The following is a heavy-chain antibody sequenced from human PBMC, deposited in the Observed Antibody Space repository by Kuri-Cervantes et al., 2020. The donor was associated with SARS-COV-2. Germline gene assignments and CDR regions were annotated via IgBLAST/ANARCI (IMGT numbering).Heavy chain of an antibody. J-gene: IGHJ5*02. CDR2: INSNGGSI. V-gene: IGHV3-64D*06. Sequence: GESLKISCSASGLSFGNSVMHWVRQAPGKGLQYVSSINSNGGSIYHTDSVKGRFTISRDNSKNTLYLQMSSLRAEDTAVYYCAKSRGPFSLSVSLSVLDPWGRGTLVTVSS. CDR3: AKSRGPFSLSVSLSVLDP. D-gene: IGHD2/OR15-2a*01. CDR1: GLSFGNSV.